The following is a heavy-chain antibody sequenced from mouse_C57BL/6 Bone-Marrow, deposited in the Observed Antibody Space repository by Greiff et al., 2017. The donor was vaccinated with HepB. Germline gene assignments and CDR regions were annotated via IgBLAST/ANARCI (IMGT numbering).Heavy chain of an antibody. Sequence: DVMLVESGGGLVQPGGSLKLSCAASGFTFSDYYMYWVRQTPEKRLEWVAYISNGGGSTYYPDTVKGRFTISRDNAKNTLYLQMSRLKSEDTAMYYCARHGVLAWFAYWGQGTLVTVSA. CDR1: GFTFSDYY. CDR3: ARHGVLAWFAY. J-gene: IGHJ3*01. D-gene: IGHD2-14*01. CDR2: ISNGGGST. V-gene: IGHV5-12*01.